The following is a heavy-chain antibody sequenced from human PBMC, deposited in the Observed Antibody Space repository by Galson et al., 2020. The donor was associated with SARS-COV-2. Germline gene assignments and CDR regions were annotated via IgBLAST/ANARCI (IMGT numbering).Heavy chain of an antibody. CDR2: IYPGDSDT. V-gene: IGHV5-51*01. Sequence: KIGESLKISCKGSGYSFTSYWIGWVRQMPGKGLEWMGIIYPGDSDTRYSPSFQGQVTISADKSINTAYLQWSSLKASDTAMYYCAGHGVFEYSSSPDEICYYYGMDVWGQGTTVTVSS. D-gene: IGHD6-6*01. CDR3: AGHGVFEYSSSPDEICYYYGMDV. CDR1: GYSFTSYW. J-gene: IGHJ6*02.